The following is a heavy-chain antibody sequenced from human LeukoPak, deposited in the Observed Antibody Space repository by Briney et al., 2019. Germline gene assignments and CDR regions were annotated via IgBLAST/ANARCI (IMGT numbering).Heavy chain of an antibody. CDR3: ARASGYSYGDY. V-gene: IGHV3-53*01. D-gene: IGHD5-18*01. CDR1: GFTVSSNY. J-gene: IGHJ4*02. Sequence: GGSLRLSCAASGFTVSSNYMSWVRQAPGKGLEWVSVIYSGGSTYYADSVKGRFTISRDNAKNSLYLQMNSLRAEDTAVYYCARASGYSYGDYWGQGTLVTVSS. CDR2: IYSGGST.